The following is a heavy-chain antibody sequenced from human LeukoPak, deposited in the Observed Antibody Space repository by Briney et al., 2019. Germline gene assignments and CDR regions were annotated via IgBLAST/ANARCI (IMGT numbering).Heavy chain of an antibody. CDR2: TYYSGST. D-gene: IGHD3-10*01. J-gene: IGHJ4*02. CDR3: ARQGITMARGITGDY. V-gene: IGHV4-39*01. Sequence: SETLSLTCTVSGGSISSSSYYWGWIRQPPGKGLEWIGSTYYSGSTYYNPSLKSRVTISVDTSKNQFSLKLSSVTAADTAVYYCARQGITMARGITGDYWGQGTLVTVSS. CDR1: GGSISSSSYY.